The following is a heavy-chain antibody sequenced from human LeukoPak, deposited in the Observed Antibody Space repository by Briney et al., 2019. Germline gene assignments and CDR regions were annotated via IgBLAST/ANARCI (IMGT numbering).Heavy chain of an antibody. J-gene: IGHJ4*02. V-gene: IGHV3-64*04. CDR3: ARSAYCGGDCYYYFDY. CDR2: ISSNGGGT. D-gene: IGHD2-21*02. CDR1: GFTFSAHP. Sequence: GGSLRLSCSASGFTFSAHPIHWVRQAPGKGLEYVSAISSNGGGTYYADSVKGRFTISRDNSKNSLDLQMNSLRAEDTAVYYCARSAYCGGDCYYYFDYWGQGTLVTVSS.